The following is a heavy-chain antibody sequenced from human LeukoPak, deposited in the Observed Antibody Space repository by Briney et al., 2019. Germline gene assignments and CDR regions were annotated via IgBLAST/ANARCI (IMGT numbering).Heavy chain of an antibody. J-gene: IGHJ5*02. CDR3: ARSPYYDSSGYYLNWFDP. V-gene: IGHV4-39*07. Sequence: SETLSLTCSVSGGSISSSSSYWGWIRQPPGKGLEWIGRIYTSGSTNYNPSLKSRVTMSVDTSKNQFSLKLSSVTAADTAVYDCARSPYYDSSGYYLNWFDPWGQGTLVTVSS. CDR2: IYTSGST. CDR1: GGSISSSSSY. D-gene: IGHD3-22*01.